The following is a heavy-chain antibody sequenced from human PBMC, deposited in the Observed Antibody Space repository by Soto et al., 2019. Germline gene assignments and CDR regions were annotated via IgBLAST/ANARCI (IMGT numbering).Heavy chain of an antibody. CDR1: GGSISSSSYY. J-gene: IGHJ6*02. V-gene: IGHV4-39*01. CDR3: ARPLGAANYYYGMDV. CDR2: IYYSGST. Sequence: QLQLQESGPGLVKPSETLSLTCTVSGGSISSSSYYWGWIRQPPGKGLEWIGSIYYSGSTYYNPSLKSRVTISVDTSKNQFSLKLSSVTAADTAVYYCARPLGAANYYYGMDVWGQGTTVTVSS. D-gene: IGHD1-26*01.